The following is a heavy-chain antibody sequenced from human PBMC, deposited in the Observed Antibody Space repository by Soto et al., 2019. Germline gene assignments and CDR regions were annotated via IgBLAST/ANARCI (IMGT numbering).Heavy chain of an antibody. CDR2: INHSGST. J-gene: IGHJ6*02. V-gene: IGHV4-34*01. D-gene: IGHD2-2*01. CDR3: ARGVYCSTTSCYWGMDV. CDR1: GGSLSGYY. Sequence: QVQLQQWGAGLLKPSETLSLTCAVYGGSLSGYYWSWIRQPPGKGLELIGEINHSGSTNYNPSLKSRVTISVDTSKNQFSLKLSSMTAADTAVYYCARGVYCSTTSCYWGMDVWGQGTTVTVSS.